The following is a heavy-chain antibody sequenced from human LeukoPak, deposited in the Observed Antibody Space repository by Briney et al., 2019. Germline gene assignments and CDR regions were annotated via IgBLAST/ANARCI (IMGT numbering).Heavy chain of an antibody. V-gene: IGHV3-53*01. CDR2: IYSGGST. Sequence: GGSLRLSCAASGFTFSSYWMSWVRQAPGKGLEWVSVIYSGGSTYYADSVKGRFTISRDNSKNTLYLQMNSLRAEDTAVYYCARALTSMDVWGQGTTVTVSS. CDR1: GFTFSSYW. J-gene: IGHJ6*02. CDR3: ARALTSMDV.